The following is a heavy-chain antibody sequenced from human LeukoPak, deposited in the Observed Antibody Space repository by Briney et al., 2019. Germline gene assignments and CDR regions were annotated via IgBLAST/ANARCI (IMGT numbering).Heavy chain of an antibody. D-gene: IGHD5-18*01. V-gene: IGHV4-59*08. CDR3: ARLDTTKGSVLDY. Sequence: SQTLSLTCTVSGGSISSYYWSWIRQPPGKGLEWIGYFYYSGNTNYNPSLKSRVTISVDTSKNQFSLKLSSVTAADTAVYYCARLDTTKGSVLDYWGQGTLVTVSS. CDR2: FYYSGNT. J-gene: IGHJ4*02. CDR1: GGSISSYY.